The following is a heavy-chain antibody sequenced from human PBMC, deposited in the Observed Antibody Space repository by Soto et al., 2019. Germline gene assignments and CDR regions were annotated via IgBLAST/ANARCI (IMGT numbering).Heavy chain of an antibody. Sequence: LRLSCAASGFTFSSYAMTWVRQAPGKGLEWVSSISGSSGRTYHADSVKGRFTISRDNSKNTLYLQMNSLSAEDTAVYHCAKDTQWLARGNFDYWGQGTLVTVSS. CDR3: AKDTQWLARGNFDY. J-gene: IGHJ4*02. V-gene: IGHV3-23*01. CDR2: ISGSSGRT. CDR1: GFTFSSYA. D-gene: IGHD6-19*01.